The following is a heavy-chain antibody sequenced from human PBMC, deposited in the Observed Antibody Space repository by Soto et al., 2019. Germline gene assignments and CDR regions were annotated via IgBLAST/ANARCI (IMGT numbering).Heavy chain of an antibody. D-gene: IGHD3-22*01. Sequence: ASVKVSCKVSGYTLTELSMHWVRQAPGKGLEWMGGFDPEDGETIYARKFQGRVTMTEDTSTDTAYMELSSLRSEDTAVYYCATASDSSGRYPAVHAFDIWGQGTMVTVSS. CDR3: ATASDSSGRYPAVHAFDI. CDR1: GYTLTELS. J-gene: IGHJ3*02. CDR2: FDPEDGET. V-gene: IGHV1-24*01.